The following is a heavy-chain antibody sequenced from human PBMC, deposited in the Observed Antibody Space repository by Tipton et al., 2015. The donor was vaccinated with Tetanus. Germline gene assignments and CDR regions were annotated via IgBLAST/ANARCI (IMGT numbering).Heavy chain of an antibody. CDR2: LYHTGVT. Sequence: TLSLTCSVCNGSISSGGYYWSWIRQYPGKGLEWSGLLYHTGVTYYNPSLQSRVAISVDTSKNQFSLEVASVTVSDTAVYYCARVRAILRRTLSGLYCLDTWGQGILVTVSS. V-gene: IGHV4-31*03. D-gene: IGHD2-8*02. J-gene: IGHJ5*02. CDR1: NGSISSGGYY. CDR3: ARVRAILRRTLSGLYCLDT.